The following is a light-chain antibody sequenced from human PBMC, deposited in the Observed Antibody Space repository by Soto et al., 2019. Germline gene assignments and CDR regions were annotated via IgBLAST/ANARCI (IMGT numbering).Light chain of an antibody. CDR2: AAS. J-gene: IGKJ1*01. CDR3: LQFNNYPRT. V-gene: IGKV1-17*01. CDR1: QGIRND. Sequence: DIQMTQSPSSLSASVGDRVTITCRASQGIRNDVGWYQQKPGKAPKRLIYAASSLQSGVPSRFSGSGSGTEFTLTISSLQPADFATYYCLQFNNYPRTFGQGTKVEIK.